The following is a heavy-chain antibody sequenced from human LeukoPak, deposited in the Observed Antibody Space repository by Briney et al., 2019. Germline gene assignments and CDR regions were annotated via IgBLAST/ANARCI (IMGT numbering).Heavy chain of an antibody. CDR2: SYSGGST. V-gene: IGHV3-66*01. CDR3: AMGPFDY. Sequence: GESLRLSWAASGFNVSSNYMSWVRQAPGVRQAPGRGMEWVSVSYSGGSTYYEDSVNVRFTIARDNSKNTLYLQMNSVRAEDTAVYYCAMGPFDYWGQGTLVTVSS. J-gene: IGHJ4*02. CDR1: GFNVSSNY.